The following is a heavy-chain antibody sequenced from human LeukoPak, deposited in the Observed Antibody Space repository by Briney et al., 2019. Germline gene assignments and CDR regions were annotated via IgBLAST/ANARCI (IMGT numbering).Heavy chain of an antibody. V-gene: IGHV3-23*01. CDR1: GFTFGNHD. D-gene: IGHD3-10*01. CDR3: AKRESGSYRN. J-gene: IGHJ4*02. CDR2: TSNSGGST. Sequence: PGVSLRLSCAASGFTFGNHDMNWVRQAPGKGLEWVSDTSNSGGSTDYADSVKGRFTISRDNSKNTLYLQMNSLRVEDTAVYYCAKRESGSYRNWGQGTLVSVSS.